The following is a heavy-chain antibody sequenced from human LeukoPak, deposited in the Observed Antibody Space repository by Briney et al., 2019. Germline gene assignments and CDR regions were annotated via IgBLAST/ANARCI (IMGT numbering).Heavy chain of an antibody. Sequence: GGSLRLSCAASGFTFSSHGMHWVRQAPGKGLEWVAFIRYDGSNKYYADSVKGRFTISRDNSKNTLYLQMNSLRAEDTAVYYCAKDRGSGWYLLGYWGQGTLVTVSS. CDR2: IRYDGSNK. J-gene: IGHJ4*02. V-gene: IGHV3-30*02. D-gene: IGHD6-19*01. CDR3: AKDRGSGWYLLGY. CDR1: GFTFSSHG.